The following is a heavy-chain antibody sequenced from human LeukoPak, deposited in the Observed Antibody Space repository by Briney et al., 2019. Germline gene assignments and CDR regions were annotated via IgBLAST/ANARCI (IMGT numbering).Heavy chain of an antibody. Sequence: SETLSLTCTASGGSISSYYWSWIRQPPGKGLEWIGYIYNSGSTNYNPSLKSRVTISVDTSKNQFSLKLSSVNAADTAVYYCARELRFLEHYMDGWGKGTTVTVSS. V-gene: IGHV4-59*01. CDR1: GGSISSYY. J-gene: IGHJ6*03. D-gene: IGHD3-3*01. CDR3: ARELRFLEHYMDG. CDR2: IYNSGST.